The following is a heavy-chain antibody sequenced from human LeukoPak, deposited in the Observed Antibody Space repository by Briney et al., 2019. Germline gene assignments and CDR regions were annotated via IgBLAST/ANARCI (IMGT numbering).Heavy chain of an antibody. V-gene: IGHV4-39*01. CDR2: IYYSGST. CDR1: GGSISSSSYY. D-gene: IGHD6-19*01. CDR3: ARYVLSVAGTSL. J-gene: IGHJ4*02. Sequence: SEALSLTCTVSGGSISSSSYYWGWIRQPPGQGLEWIGTIYYSGSTYYNPSLKSRVTISVDTSKNQFSLKLSSVTAADTAVYYCARYVLSVAGTSLWGQGTLVTVSS.